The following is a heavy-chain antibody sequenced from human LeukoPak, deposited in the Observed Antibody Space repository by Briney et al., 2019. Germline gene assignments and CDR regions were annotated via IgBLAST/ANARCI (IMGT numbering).Heavy chain of an antibody. CDR1: AGTFSSYG. D-gene: IGHD5-24*01. J-gene: IGHJ3*02. CDR2: IIPIFGTA. Sequence: GSSVKLSCKASAGTFSSYGIGWVRQAPGQGLEWMGGIIPIFGTANYAQKFQGRVTIPADESTSTAYMELSSLRSEDTAVYYCAKVRPGQEMATIHDAFDIWGQGTMVTVSS. CDR3: AKVRPGQEMATIHDAFDI. V-gene: IGHV1-69*01.